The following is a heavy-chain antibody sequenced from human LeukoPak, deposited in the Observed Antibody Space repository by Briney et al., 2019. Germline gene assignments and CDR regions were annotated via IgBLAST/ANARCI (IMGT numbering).Heavy chain of an antibody. J-gene: IGHJ4*02. CDR3: ARVPAAILDPFYFDY. V-gene: IGHV1-2*02. CDR1: GYTFTGYY. D-gene: IGHD2-2*02. Sequence: ASVKVSCKASGYTFTGYYMHWVRQAPGQGLEWVGWINPNSGGTNYAQKFQGRVTMTRDTSISTAYMELSRLRSDDTAVYYCARVPAAILDPFYFDYWGQGTLVTVSP. CDR2: INPNSGGT.